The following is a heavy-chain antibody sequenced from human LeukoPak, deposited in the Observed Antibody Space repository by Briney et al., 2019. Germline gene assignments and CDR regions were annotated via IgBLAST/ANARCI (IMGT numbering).Heavy chain of an antibody. CDR3: ARGADYGDKFDY. D-gene: IGHD4-17*01. J-gene: IGHJ4*02. CDR2: IYTSGST. V-gene: IGHV4-4*07. Sequence: SETLSLNCTVSGGSISSYHWSWIRQPAGKGLEWIGRIYTSGSTNYNPSLKSRVTMSVDTSKNQFSLKLSSVTAADTAVYYCARGADYGDKFDYWGQGTLVTVSS. CDR1: GGSISSYH.